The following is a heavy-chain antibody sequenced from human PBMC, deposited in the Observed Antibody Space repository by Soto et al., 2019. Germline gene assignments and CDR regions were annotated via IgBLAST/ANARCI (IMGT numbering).Heavy chain of an antibody. J-gene: IGHJ4*02. CDR2: ISGSGVST. CDR1: GFTFSSYA. Sequence: PGGSLRLSCAASGFTFSSYAMSCARQAPWRGLEWVSAISGSGVSTYYADSVKGRFTISRDNSKNTLYLQMNSLRAEDTAVYYCAKLAYDSSGYHHDYWGQATLVTVSS. V-gene: IGHV3-23*01. D-gene: IGHD3-22*01. CDR3: AKLAYDSSGYHHDY.